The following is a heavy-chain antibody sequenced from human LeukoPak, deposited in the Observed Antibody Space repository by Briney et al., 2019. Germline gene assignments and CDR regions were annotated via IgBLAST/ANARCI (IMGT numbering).Heavy chain of an antibody. CDR1: GFTFSSYE. J-gene: IGHJ3*02. CDR3: ARFTYSDAFDI. CDR2: ISSSGSTI. D-gene: IGHD3-16*01. Sequence: PGGSLRLSCAASGFTFSSYEMNWVRQAPGKGLEWVSYISSSGSTIYYADSVKGRFTISRDNAKNSLYLQMNSLRAEDTAVYYCARFTYSDAFDIWGQGTVVTVSS. V-gene: IGHV3-48*03.